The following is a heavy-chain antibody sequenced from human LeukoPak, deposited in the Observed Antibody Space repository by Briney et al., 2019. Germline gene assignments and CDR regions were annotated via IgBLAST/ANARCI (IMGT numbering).Heavy chain of an antibody. CDR2: IYTSGST. D-gene: IGHD5-18*01. J-gene: IGHJ4*02. CDR3: ARGYSYGSVYFDY. Sequence: SETLSLTCTVSGGSISSGDYYWSWIRQPAGKGLEWIGRIYTSGSTNYNPSLKSRVTISVDTSKNQFSLKLSSVTAADTAVYYCARGYSYGSVYFDYWGQGTLVTVSS. V-gene: IGHV4-61*02. CDR1: GGSISSGDYY.